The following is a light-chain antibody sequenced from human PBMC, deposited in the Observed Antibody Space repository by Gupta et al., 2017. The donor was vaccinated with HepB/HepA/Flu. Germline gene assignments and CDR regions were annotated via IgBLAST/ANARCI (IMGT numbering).Light chain of an antibody. CDR3: SSYTSSSTLV. V-gene: IGLV2-14*01. J-gene: IGLJ3*02. CDR1: SSDVGGYNY. Sequence: SALPQPAYVSGSPGQSITISCTGTSSDVGGYNYVSWYQQHPGKAPKLMIYDVSNRPSGVSNRFSGSKSGNTASLTISGLQAEDEADYYCSSYTSSSTLVFGGGTKLTVL. CDR2: DVS.